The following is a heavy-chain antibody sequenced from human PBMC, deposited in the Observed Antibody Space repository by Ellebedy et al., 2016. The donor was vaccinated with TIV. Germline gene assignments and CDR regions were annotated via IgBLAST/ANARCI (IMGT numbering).Heavy chain of an antibody. CDR2: INPNSGDT. D-gene: IGHD1-26*01. CDR1: GYTFTGNY. V-gene: IGHV1-2*04. CDR3: VRDATVGPTTGFNAMDV. Sequence: AASVKVSCKASGYTFTGNYIHWVRQAPGQGLEWMGWINPNSGDTNYAQRFQGWVTMTRDTSITTAYMELSRLRSDGTAVYFCVRDATVGPTTGFNAMDVWGQGTTVTVSS. J-gene: IGHJ6*02.